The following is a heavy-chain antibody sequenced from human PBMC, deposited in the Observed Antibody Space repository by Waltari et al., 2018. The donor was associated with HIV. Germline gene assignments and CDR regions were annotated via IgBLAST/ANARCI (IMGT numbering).Heavy chain of an antibody. CDR3: AKTGYGDYGRDD. V-gene: IGHV3-30*18. Sequence: QVQLVESGGGVVQPWRSLRLSCAASGFTFSSYGMHWVRQAPGKGLEWVAVISYDGSNKFYTDSVKGRFTISRDNSKNTLYLQMNSLRAEDTAVYYCAKTGYGDYGRDDWGQGTLVTVSS. J-gene: IGHJ4*02. CDR2: ISYDGSNK. D-gene: IGHD4-17*01. CDR1: GFTFSSYG.